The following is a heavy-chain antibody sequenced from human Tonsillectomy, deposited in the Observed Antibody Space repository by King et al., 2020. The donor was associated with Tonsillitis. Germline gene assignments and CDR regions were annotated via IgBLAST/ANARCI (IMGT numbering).Heavy chain of an antibody. V-gene: IGHV3-53*01. CDR1: GLTVRTNY. J-gene: IGHJ4*02. Sequence: VQLVESGGGLVQPGESLTLTCSVSGLTVRTNYMSWVRQAPGKGLEWVSVIYHSGSTYYADSVKGRFSISRDNSWKTLHLQMNSLRAEDTATYVCATDSFGSETHWGQGALVTVSS. D-gene: IGHD3-10*01. CDR2: IYHSGST. CDR3: ATDSFGSETH.